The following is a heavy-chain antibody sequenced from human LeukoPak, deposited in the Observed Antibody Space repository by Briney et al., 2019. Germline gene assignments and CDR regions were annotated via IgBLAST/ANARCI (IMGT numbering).Heavy chain of an antibody. V-gene: IGHV4-59*01. CDR3: ARQDAYYDILTGRGYYYYMDV. J-gene: IGHJ6*03. D-gene: IGHD3-9*01. CDR1: GGSISSYY. CDR2: IYYSGST. Sequence: PSETLSLTCTVSGGSISSYYWSWIRQPPGKGLEWIGYIYYSGSTNYNPSLKSRVTISVDTSKNQFSLKLSSVTAADTAVYYCARQDAYYDILTGRGYYYYMDVWGKGTTVTVSS.